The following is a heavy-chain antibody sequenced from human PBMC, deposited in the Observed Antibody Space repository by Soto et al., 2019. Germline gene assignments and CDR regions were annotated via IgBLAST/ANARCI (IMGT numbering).Heavy chain of an antibody. J-gene: IGHJ4*02. CDR2: IYNSGST. CDR1: GGSISSGGSS. Sequence: SETLSLTCAVSGGSISSGGSSWSWIRQPPGKGLEWIGYIYNSGSTYYNTSLKSRVTISVDRSKNQFSLKLSSVTAADTAVYYCARAGDSSGPVALGYWGQGTLVTVS. CDR3: ARAGDSSGPVALGY. V-gene: IGHV4-30-2*01. D-gene: IGHD3-22*01.